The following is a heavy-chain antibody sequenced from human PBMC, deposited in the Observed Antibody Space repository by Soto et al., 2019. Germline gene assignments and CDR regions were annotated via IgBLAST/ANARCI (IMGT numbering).Heavy chain of an antibody. J-gene: IGHJ4*02. D-gene: IGHD3-22*01. Sequence: GSLRLSCAASGFTVSSNYMSWVRQAPGKGLEWVSVIYSGGSTYYADSVRGRFTISRDNSKNTLYLQMNSLRAEDTAVYYCARGLTYYYDSSGYPFFDYWGQGTLVTVSS. CDR2: IYSGGST. V-gene: IGHV3-53*01. CDR1: GFTVSSNY. CDR3: ARGLTYYYDSSGYPFFDY.